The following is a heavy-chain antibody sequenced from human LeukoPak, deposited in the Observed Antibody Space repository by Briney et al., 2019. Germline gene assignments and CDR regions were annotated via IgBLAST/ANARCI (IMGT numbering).Heavy chain of an antibody. CDR1: GYSISSGYY. Sequence: SETLSLTCTVSGYSISSGYYWGWIRQPPGKGLEWIGSIYHSGSTYYNPSLKSRVTISVDTSKNQFSLKLSSVTAADTAVYYCASYYYDSSGYQARDAFDIWGQGTMVTVSS. CDR3: ASYYYDSSGYQARDAFDI. V-gene: IGHV4-38-2*02. CDR2: IYHSGST. J-gene: IGHJ3*02. D-gene: IGHD3-22*01.